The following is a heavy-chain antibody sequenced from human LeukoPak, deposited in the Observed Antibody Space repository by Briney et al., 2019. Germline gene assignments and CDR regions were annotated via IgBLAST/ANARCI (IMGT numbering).Heavy chain of an antibody. CDR1: GFTFSSYA. CDR2: ISWNAANR. Sequence: GGSLRLSCAASGFTFSSYAMSWVRQAPGKGLEWVSGISWNAANRGYADSVKGRFTISRDSAKNSLYLQMNSLRAEDTALYYCARDKWGPDYWGQGTLVTVSS. V-gene: IGHV3-20*04. CDR3: ARDKWGPDY. J-gene: IGHJ4*02. D-gene: IGHD7-27*01.